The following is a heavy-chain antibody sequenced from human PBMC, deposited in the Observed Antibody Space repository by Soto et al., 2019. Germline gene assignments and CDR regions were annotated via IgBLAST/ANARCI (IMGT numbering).Heavy chain of an antibody. D-gene: IGHD1-1*01. CDR3: ARGAFLERLDYSPSGY. CDR2: INAGNGNT. Sequence: ASVKVSCKASGYTFTSYAMHWVRQAPGQRLEWMGWINAGNGNTKYSQKFQGRVTITRDTSASTAYMELSSPRSEDTAVYYCARGAFLERLDYSPSGYWGQGTLVTVSS. V-gene: IGHV1-3*01. CDR1: GYTFTSYA. J-gene: IGHJ4*02.